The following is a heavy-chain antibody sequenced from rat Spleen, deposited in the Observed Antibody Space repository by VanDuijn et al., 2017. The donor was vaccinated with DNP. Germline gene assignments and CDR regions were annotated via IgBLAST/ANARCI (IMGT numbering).Heavy chain of an antibody. CDR1: GFTFNNYW. V-gene: IGHV5-31*01. D-gene: IGHD1-4*01. Sequence: EVQLVESGGDLVQPGRSLKLSCLASGFTFNNYWMTWIRQVPGMGLEWVASITNGGGNTFYPDSVKGRFTISRDDAKNTLYLQMNSLRSEDTATYYCVSGSHFGYKWFAYWGQGTLVTVSS. J-gene: IGHJ3*01. CDR2: ITNGGGNT. CDR3: VSGSHFGYKWFAY.